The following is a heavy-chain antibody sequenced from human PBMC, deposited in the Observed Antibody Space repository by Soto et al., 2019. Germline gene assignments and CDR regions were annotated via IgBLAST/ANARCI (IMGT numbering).Heavy chain of an antibody. V-gene: IGHV4-30-4*01. CDR3: ATMGTPATGLYFFDY. CDR2: ISYSGST. Sequence: SETLSLTCTVSGGSISSGKYYWSWIRQPPGKGLEWIGFISYSGSTYYSTSLKSRVTISVDTSKSQFSLNLSFVTAADTAVYYCATMGTPATGLYFFDYWGQGSLVTVSS. D-gene: IGHD2-15*01. J-gene: IGHJ4*02. CDR1: GGSISSGKYY.